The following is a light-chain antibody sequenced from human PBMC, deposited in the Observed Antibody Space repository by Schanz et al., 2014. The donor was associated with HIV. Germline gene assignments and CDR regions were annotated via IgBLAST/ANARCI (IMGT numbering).Light chain of an antibody. CDR1: QSVSDSY. CDR3: QQYNNWPWT. V-gene: IGKV3-20*01. Sequence: EFVLTQSPGTLSLSPGDRATLSCRASQSVSDSYLAWYQQKPGQAPRLLIYGSSKRATGIPDRFSGSGSGTDFTLTISSLQSEDFAVYYCQQYNNWPWTFGQGTKVEIK. J-gene: IGKJ1*01. CDR2: GSS.